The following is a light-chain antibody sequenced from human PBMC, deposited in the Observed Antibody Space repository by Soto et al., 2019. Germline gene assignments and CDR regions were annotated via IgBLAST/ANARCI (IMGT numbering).Light chain of an antibody. J-gene: IGKJ5*01. CDR2: DIS. V-gene: IGKV3-15*01. CDR3: QQYNNWSS. CDR1: QTVSRN. Sequence: EVVMTQSPATLSVSPGERATLSCRASQTVSRNLAWYQQRPGQAPRLHLYDISNRATGVPARFSGSGSETEFTLTIRSLQSEDIAVYFCQQYNNWSSFGQGTRLEI.